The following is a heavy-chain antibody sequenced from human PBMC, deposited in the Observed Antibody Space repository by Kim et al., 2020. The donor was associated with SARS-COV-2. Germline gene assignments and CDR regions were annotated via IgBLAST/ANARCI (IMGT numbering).Heavy chain of an antibody. D-gene: IGHD1-1*01. CDR1: GFTFSSYW. Sequence: GGSLRLSCAASGFTFSSYWMSWVRQAPGKGLEWVANIKQDGSEKYYVDSVKGRFTISRDNAKNSLYLQMNSLRAEDTAVYYCAREDWNDPDFYYFDYWGQGTLVTVSS. CDR3: AREDWNDPDFYYFDY. CDR2: IKQDGSEK. J-gene: IGHJ4*02. V-gene: IGHV3-7*01.